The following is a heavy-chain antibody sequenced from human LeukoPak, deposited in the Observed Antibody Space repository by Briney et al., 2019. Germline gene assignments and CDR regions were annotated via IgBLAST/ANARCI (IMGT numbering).Heavy chain of an antibody. J-gene: IGHJ4*02. CDR2: ISSGGRAT. V-gene: IGHV3-23*01. CDR1: GFTFSNYA. D-gene: IGHD3-16*01. Sequence: PGGSLRLSCAASGFTFSNYAMTWVRQAPGKGLEWVSSISSGGRATYYTDSVKGRFTISRDNSNNALYLQMNSPRAEDTATYYCAKVDYSYSLENYDDWGQGTLVTVSS. CDR3: AKVDYSYSLENYDD.